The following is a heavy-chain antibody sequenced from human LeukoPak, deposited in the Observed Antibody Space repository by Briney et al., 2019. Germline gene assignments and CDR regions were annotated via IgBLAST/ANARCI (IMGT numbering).Heavy chain of an antibody. D-gene: IGHD1-26*01. J-gene: IGHJ6*03. V-gene: IGHV3-30*04. CDR1: EFTFRKHA. Sequence: PGGSLRLSCAASEFTFRKHAMHWVRQAPGKGLEWVAVISHDGSNKYYADSVKGRFTISRDNSKDTVYLQMNSLRAEDTAVYYCARAKFSAYTGNPGARKSSYDMDVWGKGTTVTVSS. CDR3: ARAKFSAYTGNPGARKSSYDMDV. CDR2: ISHDGSNK.